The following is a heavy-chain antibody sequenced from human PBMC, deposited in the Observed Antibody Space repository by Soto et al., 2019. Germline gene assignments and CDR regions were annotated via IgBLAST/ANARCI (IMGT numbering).Heavy chain of an antibody. CDR1: GYSFTSYW. CDR2: IYPGDSDI. D-gene: IGHD3-22*01. V-gene: IGHV5-51*01. J-gene: IGHJ4*02. Sequence: GESLKISCKGSGYSFTSYWIGWVRQMPGKGLESMGIIYPGDSDIRYTPSFKGQVTISADKSIRTAYLQWSSLETSDTAMYYCALVVDGLFYSDYWGQGTPVTVS. CDR3: ALVVDGLFYSDY.